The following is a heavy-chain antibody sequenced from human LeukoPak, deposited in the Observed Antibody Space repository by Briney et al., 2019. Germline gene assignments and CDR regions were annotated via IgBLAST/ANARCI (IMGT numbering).Heavy chain of an antibody. CDR1: GGSISSYY. J-gene: IGHJ6*02. Sequence: PSETLSLTCTVSGGSISSYYWSWIRQPPGKGLEWIGYIYYSGSTNYNPSLKSRVTISVDTSKNQFSLKLSSVTAADTAVYYCARLAARLYGDYYGMDVWGQGTTVTVSS. CDR3: ARLAARLYGDYYGMDV. V-gene: IGHV4-59*08. D-gene: IGHD6-6*01. CDR2: IYYSGST.